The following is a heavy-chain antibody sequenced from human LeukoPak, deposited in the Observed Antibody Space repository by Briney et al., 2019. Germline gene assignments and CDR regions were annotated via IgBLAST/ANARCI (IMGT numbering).Heavy chain of an antibody. Sequence: PSETLSLTCTVSGGSISSYYWSWIRQPPGKGLEWIGYIYYSGSTNYNPSLKSRVTITVDTSKNQFSLKLSSVTAADTAVYYCARARGVIPLTYYDYVWGSYTPPHWFDPWGQGTLVTVSS. CDR3: ARARGVIPLTYYDYVWGSYTPPHWFDP. J-gene: IGHJ5*02. V-gene: IGHV4-59*01. CDR1: GGSISSYY. CDR2: IYYSGST. D-gene: IGHD3-16*01.